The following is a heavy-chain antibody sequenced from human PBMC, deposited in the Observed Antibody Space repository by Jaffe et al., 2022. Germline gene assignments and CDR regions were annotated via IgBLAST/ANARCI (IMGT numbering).Heavy chain of an antibody. CDR3: ALLLWFREFDY. D-gene: IGHD3-10*01. J-gene: IGHJ4*02. Sequence: EVQLVESGGGLVQPGGSLRLSCAASGFTFSSYWMSWVRQAPGKGLEWVANIKQDGSEKYYVDSVKGRFTISRDNAKNSLYLQMNSLRAEDTAVYYCALLLWFREFDYWGQGTLVTVSS. CDR1: GFTFSSYW. V-gene: IGHV3-7*01. CDR2: IKQDGSEK.